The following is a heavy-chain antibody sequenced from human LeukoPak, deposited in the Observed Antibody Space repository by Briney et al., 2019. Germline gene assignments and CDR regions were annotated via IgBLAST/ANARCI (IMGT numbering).Heavy chain of an antibody. J-gene: IGHJ4*02. CDR2: INPNTGGT. D-gene: IGHD4/OR15-4a*01. CDR1: GYTFNTYG. CDR3: ASGDYGDPPLNY. V-gene: IGHV1-2*02. Sequence: ASVKVSCKASGYTFNTYGITWVRQAPGQGLQWMGWINPNTGGTNYAQKFQGRVTMTRDTSISTAYMELSRLRSDDTAVYYCASGDYGDPPLNYWGQGTLVTVSS.